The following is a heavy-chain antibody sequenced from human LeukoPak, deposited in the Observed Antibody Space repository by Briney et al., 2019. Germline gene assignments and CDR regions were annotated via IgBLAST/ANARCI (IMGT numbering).Heavy chain of an antibody. Sequence: GGSLGLSCAASGFTFSSYWMHWVRQAPGKGLVWVSRINSDGSSTSYADSVKGRFTISRDNAKNTLYLQMNSLRAEDTAVYYCARTERGNYYFDYWGQGTLVTVSS. J-gene: IGHJ4*02. D-gene: IGHD1-7*01. CDR2: INSDGSST. V-gene: IGHV3-74*01. CDR1: GFTFSSYW. CDR3: ARTERGNYYFDY.